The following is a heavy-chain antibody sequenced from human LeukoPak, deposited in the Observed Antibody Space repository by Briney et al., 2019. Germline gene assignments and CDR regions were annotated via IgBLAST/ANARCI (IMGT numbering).Heavy chain of an antibody. CDR3: ARYDSSRFYQYYFDY. V-gene: IGHV4-59*01. D-gene: IGHD3-22*01. J-gene: IGHJ4*02. CDR1: GGSINTYW. CDR2: IFYSGFT. Sequence: TPSETLSLTCTVSGGSINTYWWGWIRQPPGKGLEWIGNIFYSGFTNYNPSLKSRVTMSVDTSKNQFSLKLSSVTPADTAVYYCARYDSSRFYQYYFDYWGQGTLVTVSS.